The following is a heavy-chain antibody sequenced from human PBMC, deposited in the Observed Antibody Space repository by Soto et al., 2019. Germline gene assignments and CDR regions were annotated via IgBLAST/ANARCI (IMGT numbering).Heavy chain of an antibody. D-gene: IGHD6-25*01. CDR2: ISGSGGTT. CDR1: GFTFSSYA. CDR3: AKSFVETGGSSGWPWTFHY. V-gene: IGHV3-23*01. Sequence: EVQLLESGGGLVQPGRSLRLSCAASGFTFSSYAMSWVRQAPGKGLEWVSAISGSGGTTYYAAAEKGRFTISRDNSKNTLSLQLNSLRAEDTAVYYCAKSFVETGGSSGWPWTFHYWGQGTLVTVSS. J-gene: IGHJ4*02.